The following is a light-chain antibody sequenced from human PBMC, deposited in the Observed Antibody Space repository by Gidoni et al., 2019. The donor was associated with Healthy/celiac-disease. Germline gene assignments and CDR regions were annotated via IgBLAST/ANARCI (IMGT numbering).Light chain of an antibody. CDR3: QKYNSAPRT. J-gene: IGKJ1*01. CDR2: AAS. CDR1: QGISNY. Sequence: DIQMTQSPSSLSESVGDRVTITCRASQGISNYLAWYQQKPGKVPKLLIYAASTLQSGVPSRFSGSGSGTDFTLTITSLQPEDVATYSCQKYNSAPRTFGQGTKVEIK. V-gene: IGKV1-27*01.